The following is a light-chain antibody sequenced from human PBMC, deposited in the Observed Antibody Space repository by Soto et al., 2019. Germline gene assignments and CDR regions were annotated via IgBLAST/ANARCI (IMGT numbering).Light chain of an antibody. CDR3: LQDYDYPRT. Sequence: AIQMTQSPSALSASVGDRVTITCRASQGIRNDLGWYQQIPGKAPKLLIYAASSLQSGVPSRFSGSGSGTDFTLTISSLQPEDFATYYCLQDYDYPRTFGQGTKVEIK. CDR2: AAS. V-gene: IGKV1-6*01. J-gene: IGKJ1*01. CDR1: QGIRND.